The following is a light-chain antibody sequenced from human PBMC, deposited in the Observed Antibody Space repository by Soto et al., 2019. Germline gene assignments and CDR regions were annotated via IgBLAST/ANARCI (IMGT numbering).Light chain of an antibody. CDR2: DAS. J-gene: IGKJ5*01. Sequence: EVVMTQSPGTPSLSPGERATLSRRAIQSLNSSYLAWYQQKPGQAPRLLIYDASSRATGIPDRFSGSGSGTDFTLTISRLEPEDSAVYYCQQYGSSPPITFGQGTRLEIK. CDR3: QQYGSSPPIT. V-gene: IGKV3-20*01. CDR1: QSLNSSY.